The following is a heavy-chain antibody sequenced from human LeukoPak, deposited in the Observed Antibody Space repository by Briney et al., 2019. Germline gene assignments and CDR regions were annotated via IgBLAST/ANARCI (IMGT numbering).Heavy chain of an antibody. CDR2: IRYDGSNK. D-gene: IGHD2-2*01. CDR3: AKPQTDIVVVPAASHFDY. Sequence: PGGSLRLSCAASGFTFSSYGMHWVRQAPGKGLEWVAFIRYDGSNKYYADSVKGRFTISRDNSKNTLYLQMNSLRAEDTAVYYCAKPQTDIVVVPAASHFDYWGQGTLVTVSS. J-gene: IGHJ4*02. CDR1: GFTFSSYG. V-gene: IGHV3-30*02.